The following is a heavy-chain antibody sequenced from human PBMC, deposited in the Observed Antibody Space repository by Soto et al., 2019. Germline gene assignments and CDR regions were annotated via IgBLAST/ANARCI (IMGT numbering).Heavy chain of an antibody. J-gene: IGHJ6*02. D-gene: IGHD5-12*01. Sequence: AGGSLRLSCAASGFTFSSYAMHWVRQAPGKGLEWVAVISYDGSNKYYADSVKGRFTISRDNSKNTLYLQMNSLRAEDTAVYYCARDRQVEMATTRIRNYYYGMDVWGQGTTVTVSS. CDR1: GFTFSSYA. CDR2: ISYDGSNK. CDR3: ARDRQVEMATTRIRNYYYGMDV. V-gene: IGHV3-30-3*01.